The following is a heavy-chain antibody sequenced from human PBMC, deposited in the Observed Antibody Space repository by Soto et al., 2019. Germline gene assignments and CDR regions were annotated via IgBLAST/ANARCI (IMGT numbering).Heavy chain of an antibody. D-gene: IGHD6-13*01. J-gene: IGHJ4*02. CDR2: IDNSGST. CDR3: ARDSSSWPAGIDY. CDR1: GGFISRYY. Sequence: SETLSLTCTVSGGFISRYYWSWIRQPPGKGLEWIGYIDNSGSTNYNPSLKSRVTISVDTSKNQFSLKLSSVTAADTAVYYCARDSSSWPAGIDYWGQGTLVTVSS. V-gene: IGHV4-59*01.